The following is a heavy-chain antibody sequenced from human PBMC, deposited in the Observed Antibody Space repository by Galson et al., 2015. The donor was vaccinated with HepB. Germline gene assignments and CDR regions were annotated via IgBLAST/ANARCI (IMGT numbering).Heavy chain of an antibody. Sequence: QSGAEVKKPGESLRISCKGSGYSFTSYWISWVRQMLGKGLEWMGRIDPSDSYTNYSPSFQGHVTISADKSISTAYLQWSSLKASDTAMYYCARHANIVATLYYYDSSGYYFDYWGQGTLVTVSS. CDR2: IDPSDSYT. CDR1: GYSFTSYW. V-gene: IGHV5-10-1*01. J-gene: IGHJ4*02. D-gene: IGHD3-22*01. CDR3: ARHANIVATLYYYDSSGYYFDY.